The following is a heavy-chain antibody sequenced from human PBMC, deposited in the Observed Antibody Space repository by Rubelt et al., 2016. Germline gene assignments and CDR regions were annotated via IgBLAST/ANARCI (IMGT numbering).Heavy chain of an antibody. CDR2: INHSGST. Sequence: QVQLQQWGAGLLKPSETLSLTCAVYGGSFSGYYWSWIRPPPGKGLEWIGEINHSGSTNYNPSLKRRVTISVDPSKNQFSRKLSSVTAADTAVYYCARGRRGSSSWLGRDYYGMDVWGQGTTVTVSS. V-gene: IGHV4-34*01. D-gene: IGHD6-13*01. CDR1: GGSFSGYY. CDR3: ARGRRGSSSWLGRDYYGMDV. J-gene: IGHJ6*02.